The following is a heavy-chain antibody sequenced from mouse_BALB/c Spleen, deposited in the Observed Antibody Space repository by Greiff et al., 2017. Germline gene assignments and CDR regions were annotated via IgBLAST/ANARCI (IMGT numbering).Heavy chain of an antibody. CDR1: GFNIKDTY. J-gene: IGHJ1*01. V-gene: IGHV14-3*02. Sequence: VHVKQSGAELVKPGASVKLSCTASGFNIKDTYMHWVKQRPEQGLEWIGRIDPANGNTKYDPKFQGKATITADTSSNTAYLQLSSLTSEDTAVYYCARMDYYGSSWYFDVWGAGTTVTVSS. CDR3: ARMDYYGSSWYFDV. CDR2: IDPANGNT. D-gene: IGHD1-1*01.